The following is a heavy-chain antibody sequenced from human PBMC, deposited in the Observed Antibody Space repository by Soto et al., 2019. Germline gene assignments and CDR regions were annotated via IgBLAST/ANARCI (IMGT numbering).Heavy chain of an antibody. CDR3: AKSESFNGYYNAFDY. CDR2: ISGGGGST. Sequence: EVQLSQSGGGLVQPGGSLRLSCAASGFSFGGYAVTWVRQAPGRGLEWVSAISGGGGSTYFAASVKGRFTISRDNSLNTLHLQMSSLRAEDTAIYYCAKSESFNGYYNAFDYWGRGTQVTVSS. D-gene: IGHD3-9*01. V-gene: IGHV3-23*01. CDR1: GFSFGGYA. J-gene: IGHJ4*02.